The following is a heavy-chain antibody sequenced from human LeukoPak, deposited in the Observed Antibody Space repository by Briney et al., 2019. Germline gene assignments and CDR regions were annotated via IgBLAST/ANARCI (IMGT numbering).Heavy chain of an antibody. CDR2: ISGSDGTT. J-gene: IGHJ4*02. CDR3: AKVDNWKYGHHDF. D-gene: IGHD1-1*01. V-gene: IGHV3-23*01. CDR1: GFTFSSYA. Sequence: GGSLRLSCAASGFTFSSYAMSWVRQAPGKGLEWVSSISGSDGTTYYADSVKGRFTISRDNSKYTLSLQMNSLRAEDTAVYYCAKVDNWKYGHHDFWGQGTLVTVSS.